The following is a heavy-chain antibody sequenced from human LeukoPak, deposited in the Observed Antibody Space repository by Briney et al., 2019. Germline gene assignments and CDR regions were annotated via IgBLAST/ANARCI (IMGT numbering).Heavy chain of an antibody. Sequence: GGSLRLSCATSRFTFSSYAMSWVRQAPWKGLEWVSAISGSGGSTYYADSVKGRFTISRDNSKNTLYLQMNSLRAEDTAVYYCAKDLRGYSYGSRFDYWGQGTLVTVSS. D-gene: IGHD5-18*01. J-gene: IGHJ4*02. V-gene: IGHV3-23*01. CDR2: ISGSGGST. CDR1: RFTFSSYA. CDR3: AKDLRGYSYGSRFDY.